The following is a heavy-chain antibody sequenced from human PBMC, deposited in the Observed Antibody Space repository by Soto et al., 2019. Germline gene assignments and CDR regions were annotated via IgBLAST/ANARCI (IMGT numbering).Heavy chain of an antibody. Sequence: EMQLLASGGGLIQPGGSLRLSCAASGFTFSSYAMSWVRQAPGKGLEWVSTISGSGANTYYADSVKGRFTISRDNSKNTLYLHMNSLRAEDTALYYCAASLSIDTIDYWGQGTLVTVSS. CDR3: AASLSIDTIDY. V-gene: IGHV3-23*01. D-gene: IGHD1-26*01. J-gene: IGHJ4*02. CDR1: GFTFSSYA. CDR2: ISGSGANT.